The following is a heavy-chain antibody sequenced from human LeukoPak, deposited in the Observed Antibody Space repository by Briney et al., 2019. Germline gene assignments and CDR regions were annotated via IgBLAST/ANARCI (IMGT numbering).Heavy chain of an antibody. CDR3: ARRGYYYDSSGYHDPFDY. CDR1: GFTFSSYA. CDR2: ISGSGGST. V-gene: IGHV3-23*01. J-gene: IGHJ4*02. D-gene: IGHD3-22*01. Sequence: GGSLRLSCAASGFTFSSYAMSWVRQAPGKGLEWVSAISGSGGSTYCADSVKGRFTISRDNSKNTLYLQMNSLRAEDTAVYYCARRGYYYDSSGYHDPFDYWGQGTLVTVSS.